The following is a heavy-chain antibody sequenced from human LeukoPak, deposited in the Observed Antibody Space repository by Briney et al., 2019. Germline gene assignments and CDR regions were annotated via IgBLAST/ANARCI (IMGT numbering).Heavy chain of an antibody. V-gene: IGHV3-30*02. Sequence: GGSLRLSCAGSEFTFSSYAMSWVRQAPGKGLEWVAFIRYDGSNKYYADSVKGRFTISRDNSKNTLYLQMNSLRADDTAVYYCARDRNVLLWIRELSILFDYWGQGTLVTVSS. J-gene: IGHJ4*02. D-gene: IGHD3-10*01. CDR1: EFTFSSYA. CDR2: IRYDGSNK. CDR3: ARDRNVLLWIRELSILFDY.